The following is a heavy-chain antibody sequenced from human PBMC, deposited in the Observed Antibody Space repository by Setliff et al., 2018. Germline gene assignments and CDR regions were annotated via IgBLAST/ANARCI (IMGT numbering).Heavy chain of an antibody. V-gene: IGHV4-34*01. CDR2: INHSGST. CDR1: GGSFSGYY. CDR3: ARLYIVVVVAATPAWLDP. D-gene: IGHD2-15*01. J-gene: IGHJ5*02. Sequence: SETLSLTCAVYGGSFSGYYWSWIRQPPGKGLEWIGEINHSGSTYYHPSLKSRVTISVDTSKNQFSLKLSSVTAAYTAVYYCARLYIVVVVAATPAWLDPWGQGTRVTVSS.